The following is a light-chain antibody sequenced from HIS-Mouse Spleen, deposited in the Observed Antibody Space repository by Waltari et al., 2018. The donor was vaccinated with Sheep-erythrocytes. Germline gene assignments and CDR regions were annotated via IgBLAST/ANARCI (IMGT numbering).Light chain of an antibody. CDR1: SSDVGGYNY. CDR3: CSYAGSYNHV. V-gene: IGLV2-11*01. J-gene: IGLJ1*01. Sequence: QSALTQPRSVSGSPGQSVTISCTGTSSDVGGYNYVSWYQPHPGKAPKLMIYDVRKRPSVVSARFSGSKSGNTASLTISVLQAEDEADYYCCSYAGSYNHVFATGTKVTVL. CDR2: DVR.